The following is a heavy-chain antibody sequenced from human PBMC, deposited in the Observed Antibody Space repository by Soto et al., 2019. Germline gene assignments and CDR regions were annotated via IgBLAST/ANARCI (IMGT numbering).Heavy chain of an antibody. Sequence: EVQVVQSGGGLVQPGGSLRLSWAASGFSVTTNYMTWVRQDPGKGLEWVSVSYGAETTDSADSVRGSFTVSRDNSRNTVHLQRNSLRGEDSAVCYWARGTNRYGSANIEWGQGTLVIVSS. J-gene: IGHJ4*02. V-gene: IGHV3-66*01. CDR2: SYGAETT. CDR3: ARGTNRYGSANIE. CDR1: GFSVTTNY. D-gene: IGHD3-10*01.